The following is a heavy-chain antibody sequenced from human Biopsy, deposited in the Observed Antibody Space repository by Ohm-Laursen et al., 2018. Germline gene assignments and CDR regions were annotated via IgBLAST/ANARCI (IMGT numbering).Heavy chain of an antibody. J-gene: IGHJ4*01. CDR3: GRSYGIMAAPVHL. D-gene: IGHD3-16*01. CDR2: ISSGGSTI. CDR1: GSTFSDYQ. Sequence: SLRLSCAAFGSTFSDYQMSWIRQTPGKGLEWVSHISSGGSTIFHADSVKGRFTISRDDAKGSLYLQMTNLRAEDTAVYYCGRSYGIMAAPVHLWGQGTLVTVSS. V-gene: IGHV3-11*01.